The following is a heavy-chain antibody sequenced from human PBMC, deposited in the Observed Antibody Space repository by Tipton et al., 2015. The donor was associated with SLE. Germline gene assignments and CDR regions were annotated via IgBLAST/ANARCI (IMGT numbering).Heavy chain of an antibody. CDR2: IYSGGSST. CDR1: GGSISSSNW. J-gene: IGHJ4*02. Sequence: LSLTCAVSGGSISSSNWWSWVRQPPGKGLEWVSVIYSGGSSTYYADSVKGRFTISRDNSKNTLYLQMNSLRAEDTAVYYCAKASWELLLYYFDYWGQGTLVTVSP. V-gene: IGHV3-23*03. CDR3: AKASWELLLYYFDY. D-gene: IGHD1-26*01.